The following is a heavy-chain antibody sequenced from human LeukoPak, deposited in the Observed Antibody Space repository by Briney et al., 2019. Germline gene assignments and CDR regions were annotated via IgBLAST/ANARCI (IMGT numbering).Heavy chain of an antibody. CDR3: ARHPGGYYSGWHTLGFDY. CDR2: IYPGDSDT. CDR1: GYSFTSYW. J-gene: IGHJ4*02. V-gene: IGHV5-51*01. D-gene: IGHD6-19*01. Sequence: PGESLKISCKGTGYSFTSYWIGWVRQMPGKGLEWMGIIYPGDSDTRYSPSFQGQVTISADKSISTAYLQWSSLKASDTAMYYCARHPGGYYSGWHTLGFDYWGQGTLVTVSS.